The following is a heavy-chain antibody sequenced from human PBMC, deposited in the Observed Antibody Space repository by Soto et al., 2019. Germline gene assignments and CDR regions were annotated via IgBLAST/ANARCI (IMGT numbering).Heavy chain of an antibody. Sequence: SETLSLTCAVYGGSISSYYWSWIRQPPGKGLEWIGYIYYSGSTNYNPSLKSRVTISVDTSKNQFSLKLSSVTAADTAVYYCARGYVAGTDNWFDPWGQGTLVTVSS. D-gene: IGHD6-19*01. CDR1: GGSISSYY. V-gene: IGHV4-59*01. CDR3: ARGYVAGTDNWFDP. CDR2: IYYSGST. J-gene: IGHJ5*02.